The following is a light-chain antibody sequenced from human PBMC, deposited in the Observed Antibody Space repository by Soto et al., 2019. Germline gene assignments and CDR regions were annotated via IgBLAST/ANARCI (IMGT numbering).Light chain of an antibody. CDR3: QQYNNWPLT. CDR2: GAS. Sequence: EVVMTQSPATLSVSLGXRATLSCRASQSVSSNLAWYQQKPGQAPRLLIYGASTRATGIPARFSGSGSGTEFTLTISSLQSEDFAVYSCQQYNNWPLTFGGGTKGDIK. J-gene: IGKJ4*01. CDR1: QSVSSN. V-gene: IGKV3-15*01.